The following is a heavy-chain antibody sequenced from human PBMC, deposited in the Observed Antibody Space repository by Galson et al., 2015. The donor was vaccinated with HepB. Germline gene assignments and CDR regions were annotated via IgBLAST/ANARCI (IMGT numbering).Heavy chain of an antibody. CDR3: ARAVVEYQLPSVEYFQH. CDR1: GFTLSSYW. V-gene: IGHV3-7*01. Sequence: SLRLSCAASGFTLSSYWMSWVRQAPGKGLEWVANIKQDGSEKYYVDSVKGRFTISRDNAKNSLYLQMNSLRAEDTAVYYCARAVVEYQLPSVEYFQHWGQGTLVTVSS. CDR2: IKQDGSEK. D-gene: IGHD2-2*01. J-gene: IGHJ1*01.